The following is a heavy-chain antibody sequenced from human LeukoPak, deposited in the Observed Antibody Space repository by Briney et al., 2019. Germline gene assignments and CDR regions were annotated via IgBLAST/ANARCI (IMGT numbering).Heavy chain of an antibody. Sequence: SGTLSLTCAVSGGSISSSNWWSWVRQPPGKGLEWIGEIYHSGSTNYNPSLESRVTISVDKSKNHFSLKLSSVTAADTAVYYCARVRPAPPHYYYYYMDVWGKGTTVTVSS. CDR1: GGSISSSNW. D-gene: IGHD1-14*01. V-gene: IGHV4-4*02. J-gene: IGHJ6*03. CDR2: IYHSGST. CDR3: ARVRPAPPHYYYYYMDV.